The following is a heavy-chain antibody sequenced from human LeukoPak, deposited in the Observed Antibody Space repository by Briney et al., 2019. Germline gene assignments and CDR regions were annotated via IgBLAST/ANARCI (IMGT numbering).Heavy chain of an antibody. J-gene: IGHJ4*02. D-gene: IGHD2-21*02. Sequence: ASVQVSCKASGYTFTSYYMHWVRQAPGQGLEWMGIINPSGGSTSYAQKFQGRVTMTRDTSTSTVYMELSSLRSEDTAVYYCARAPRDIVVVTAPGIDYWGQGTLVTVSS. CDR1: GYTFTSYY. V-gene: IGHV1-46*01. CDR3: ARAPRDIVVVTAPGIDY. CDR2: INPSGGST.